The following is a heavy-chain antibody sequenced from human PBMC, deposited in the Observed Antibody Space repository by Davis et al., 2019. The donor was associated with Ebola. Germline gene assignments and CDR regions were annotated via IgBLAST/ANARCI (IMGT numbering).Heavy chain of an antibody. D-gene: IGHD2-15*01. V-gene: IGHV3-74*01. CDR2: INNDGTST. Sequence: GESLKISCAASGFTFSSYWMHWVRQAPGKGLVWVSRINNDGTSTSYADSVKGRFTISRDNSKNTLYLQMNSLRVEDTAVYYCASSVATPGAFDIWGQGTMVTVSS. CDR3: ASSVATPGAFDI. J-gene: IGHJ3*02. CDR1: GFTFSSYW.